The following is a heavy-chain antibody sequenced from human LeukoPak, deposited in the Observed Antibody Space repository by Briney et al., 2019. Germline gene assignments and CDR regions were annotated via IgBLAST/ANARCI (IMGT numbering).Heavy chain of an antibody. D-gene: IGHD5-18*01. CDR1: GGSFSGYY. CDR2: INHSGST. V-gene: IGHV4-34*01. J-gene: IGHJ4*02. CDR3: ARGRIQLWSRRPVLDY. Sequence: PSETLSLTCAVYGGSFSGYYWSWIRQPPGKGLEWIGEINHSGSTNYNPSPKSRVTISVDTSKNQFSLKLSSVTAADTAVYYCARGRIQLWSRRPVLDYWGQGTLVTVSS.